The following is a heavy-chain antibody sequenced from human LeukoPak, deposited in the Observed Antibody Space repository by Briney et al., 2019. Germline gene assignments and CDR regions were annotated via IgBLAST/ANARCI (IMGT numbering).Heavy chain of an antibody. J-gene: IGHJ6*02. CDR3: ASDGSSGWDYYYYGMDV. D-gene: IGHD6-19*01. CDR2: ISYDVSNK. CDR1: GFTFSSYA. V-gene: IGHV3-30-3*01. Sequence: PGGSLRLSCAASGFTFSSYAMHWVRQAPGKGLEWVAVISYDVSNKYYADSVKGRFTISRENSKNTLYLQMNSLRAEDTAVYYCASDGSSGWDYYYYGMDVWGQGTTVTVSS.